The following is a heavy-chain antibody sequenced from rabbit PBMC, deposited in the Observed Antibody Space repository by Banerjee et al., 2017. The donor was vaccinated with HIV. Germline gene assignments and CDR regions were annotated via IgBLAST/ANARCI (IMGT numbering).Heavy chain of an antibody. CDR2: ITDSGSA. V-gene: IGHV1S36*01. D-gene: IGHD2-1*01. Sequence: QEQLKETGGGLVQPGGSLTLSCKVSGFDISRYVITWVRQAPGKGLEWIGKITDSGSAYYASWVNGRFTISKTSTTVDLKMTSLTAADTATYFCARRLYDNFNLWGPGTLVTVS. CDR3: ARRLYDNFNL. J-gene: IGHJ4*01. CDR1: GFDISRYV.